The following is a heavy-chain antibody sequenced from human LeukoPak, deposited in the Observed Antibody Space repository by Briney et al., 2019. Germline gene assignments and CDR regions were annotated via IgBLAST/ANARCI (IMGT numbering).Heavy chain of an antibody. CDR1: GFTFSSYG. V-gene: IGHV3-33*01. CDR2: IWYDGSNK. D-gene: IGHD6-13*01. Sequence: GGSLRLSCAASGFTFSSYGMHWVRQAPGKGLEWVAVIWYDGSNKYYADSVKGRFTISRDNSKNTLYLQMNSLRAEDTAVYYCARDGVAAAGNFNFDFWGQGTLVTVSS. J-gene: IGHJ4*02. CDR3: ARDGVAAAGNFNFDF.